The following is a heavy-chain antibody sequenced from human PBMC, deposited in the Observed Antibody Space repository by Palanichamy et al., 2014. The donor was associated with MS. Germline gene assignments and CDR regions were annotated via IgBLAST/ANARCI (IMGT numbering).Heavy chain of an antibody. CDR2: IWHDGSNE. V-gene: IGHV3-33*01. D-gene: IGHD3-10*01. CDR1: GFTFSAYG. J-gene: IGHJ4*02. Sequence: QVQLVQSGEAWSSLGRSLRLSCAASGFTFSAYGMHWVRQAPGKGLDWVAVIWHDGSNEYYADSVKGRFTISRDNSKNTLYLQMNSLRAEDTAVYYCARDPYGSGSHYPYYFDYWGQGTLVTVSS. CDR3: ARDPYGSGSHYPYYFDY.